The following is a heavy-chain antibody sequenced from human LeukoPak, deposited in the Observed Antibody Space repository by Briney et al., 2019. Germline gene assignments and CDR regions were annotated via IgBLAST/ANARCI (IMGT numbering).Heavy chain of an antibody. J-gene: IGHJ4*02. CDR2: IYPGDSDT. V-gene: IGHV5-51*01. D-gene: IGHD2-15*01. CDR1: GYSFASYC. Sequence: GESLKISCKGSGYSFASYCIVWVRQMPGRGLEWMGIIYPGDSDTRYSPSFQGQVTISADKSISTAYLQWNSLKASDTAMYYCARFVGACSGGSCYSDYWGQGTLVTVSS. CDR3: ARFVGACSGGSCYSDY.